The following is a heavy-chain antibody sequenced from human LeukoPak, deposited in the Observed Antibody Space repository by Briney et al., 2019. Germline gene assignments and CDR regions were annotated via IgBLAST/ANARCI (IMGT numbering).Heavy chain of an antibody. CDR2: IYYGGST. J-gene: IGHJ4*02. D-gene: IGHD5-18*01. Sequence: SETLSLTCTVSGGSISSSSYYWGWIRQPPGKGLEWIGSIYYGGSTYYNPSLKSRVTISVDTSKNQFSLKLSSVTAADTAVYYCARAVNTAIYYFDYWGQGTLVTVSS. V-gene: IGHV4-39*07. CDR3: ARAVNTAIYYFDY. CDR1: GGSISSSSYY.